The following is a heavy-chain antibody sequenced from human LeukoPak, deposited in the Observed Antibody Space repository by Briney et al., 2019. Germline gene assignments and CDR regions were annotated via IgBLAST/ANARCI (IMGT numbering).Heavy chain of an antibody. CDR3: ARARDPLLWFGELNY. D-gene: IGHD3-10*01. CDR1: GYTFTSYY. V-gene: IGHV1-69*13. J-gene: IGHJ4*02. Sequence: GASVKVSCKASGYTFTSYYMHWVRQAPGQGLEWMGGIIPIFGTANYAQKFQGRVTITADESTSTAYMELSSLRSEDTAVYYCARARDPLLWFGELNYWGQGTLVTVSS. CDR2: IIPIFGTA.